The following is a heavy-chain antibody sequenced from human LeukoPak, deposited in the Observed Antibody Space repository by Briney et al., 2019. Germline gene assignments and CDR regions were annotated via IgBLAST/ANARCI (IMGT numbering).Heavy chain of an antibody. J-gene: IGHJ4*02. CDR1: GYSISSGYY. CDR2: VCHSGTT. CDR3: ARGISTTGHDY. V-gene: IGHV4-38-2*01. D-gene: IGHD2/OR15-2a*01. Sequence: PSETLSLTCAVSGYSISSGYYWGWTRQPPGKGLEWIGSVCHSGTTFYIPSLKSRVTISVDTSKNQFSLKVSSVTAADTAVYFCARGISTTGHDYWGQGTLVTVSS.